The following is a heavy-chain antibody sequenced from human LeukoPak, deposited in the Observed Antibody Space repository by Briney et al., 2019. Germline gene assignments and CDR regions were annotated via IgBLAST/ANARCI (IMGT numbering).Heavy chain of an antibody. V-gene: IGHV3-21*01. CDR1: GFTFSSYS. Sequence: GGSLRLSCAASGFTFSSYSMNWVRQAPGKGLGWVSSISRSSTYRYYADSVKGRFTISRDNAKNSVHLQMNSLRLEDTAVYHCATETDYADYYFDSWGQGTLVTVSS. CDR3: ATETDYADYYFDS. D-gene: IGHD4-17*01. CDR2: ISRSSTYR. J-gene: IGHJ4*02.